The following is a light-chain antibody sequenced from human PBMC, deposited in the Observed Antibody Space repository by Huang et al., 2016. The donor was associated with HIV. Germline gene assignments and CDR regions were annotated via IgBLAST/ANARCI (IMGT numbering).Light chain of an antibody. CDR2: AAS. CDR3: QQSYSTPPYT. CDR1: QSISSY. J-gene: IGKJ2*01. Sequence: DIQMTQSPSSLSASVGDRVTITCRASQSISSYLNWYQQKPGKAPKRLIYAASSLQSGVPSRCSGSGSGTDFTLTISSLQPEDFATYYCQQSYSTPPYTFGQGTKLEIK. V-gene: IGKV1-39*01.